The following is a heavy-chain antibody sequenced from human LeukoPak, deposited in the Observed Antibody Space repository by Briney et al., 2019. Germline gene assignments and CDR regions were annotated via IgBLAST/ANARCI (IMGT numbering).Heavy chain of an antibody. CDR1: GFTFSSYG. CDR3: AKGGDYDILTGFYYYYYMDV. J-gene: IGHJ6*03. V-gene: IGHV3-23*01. D-gene: IGHD3-9*01. CDR2: ISGSGGST. Sequence: GGSLRLSCAASGFTFSSYGMSWVRQAPGKGLEWVSAISGSGGSTYYADSVKGRFTISRDNSKNTLYLQMNSLRAEDTAVYYCAKGGDYDILTGFYYYYYMDVWGKGTTVTISS.